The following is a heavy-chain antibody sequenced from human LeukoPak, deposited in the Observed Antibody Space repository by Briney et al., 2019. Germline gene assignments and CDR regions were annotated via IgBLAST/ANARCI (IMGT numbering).Heavy chain of an antibody. CDR1: GFTFSSYA. CDR3: AKDRNVWGTYPLYFDY. D-gene: IGHD3-16*02. CDR2: IRDDGINK. J-gene: IGHJ4*02. Sequence: GGSLRLSCAASGFTFSSYAMHWVRQAPGKGLEWVAVIRDDGINKDYADSVKGPFTISRDNSKNMLYLQMSSLRAEDTAVYYCAKDRNVWGTYPLYFDYWGQGTLVTVSS. V-gene: IGHV3-30*02.